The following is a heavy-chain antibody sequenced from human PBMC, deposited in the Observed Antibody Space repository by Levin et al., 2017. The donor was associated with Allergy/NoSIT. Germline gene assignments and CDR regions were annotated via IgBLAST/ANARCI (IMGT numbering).Heavy chain of an antibody. Sequence: QRGESLKISCAASGFTFDDYTMHWVRQAPGKGLEWVSLISWDGGSTYYADSVKGRFTISRDNSKNSLYLQMNSLRTEDTALYYCAKAVQSGANAAAGEFGFDYWGQGTLVTVSS. CDR2: ISWDGGST. CDR3: AKAVQSGANAAAGEFGFDY. D-gene: IGHD6-13*01. CDR1: GFTFDDYT. V-gene: IGHV3-43*01. J-gene: IGHJ4*02.